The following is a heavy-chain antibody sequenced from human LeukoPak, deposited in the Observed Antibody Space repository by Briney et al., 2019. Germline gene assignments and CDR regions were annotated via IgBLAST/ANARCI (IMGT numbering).Heavy chain of an antibody. J-gene: IGHJ6*02. D-gene: IGHD5-18*01. CDR3: ASAVDTVMVTAPYYYGMDV. Sequence: WASVKVSCKASGGTFSSYAISWVRQAPGQGLEWMGGIIPIFGTANYAQKFQGRVTITADESTSTAYMELSSLRSEDTAVYYCASAVDTVMVTAPYYYGMDVWGQGTTVTVFS. V-gene: IGHV1-69*13. CDR1: GGTFSSYA. CDR2: IIPIFGTA.